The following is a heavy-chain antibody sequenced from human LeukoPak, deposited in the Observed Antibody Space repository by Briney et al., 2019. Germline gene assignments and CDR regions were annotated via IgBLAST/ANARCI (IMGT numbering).Heavy chain of an antibody. CDR2: ISSSSSTI. V-gene: IGHV3-48*01. Sequence: GGSLRLSCAASGFTFSSYNMNWVRQAPGKGLEWVSYISSSSSTIYYADSAKGRFTISRDNAKNSLYLQMNSLRAEDTAVYYCARIGAGSSRDYWGQGTLVTVSS. CDR1: GFTFSSYN. J-gene: IGHJ4*02. D-gene: IGHD6-13*01. CDR3: ARIGAGSSRDY.